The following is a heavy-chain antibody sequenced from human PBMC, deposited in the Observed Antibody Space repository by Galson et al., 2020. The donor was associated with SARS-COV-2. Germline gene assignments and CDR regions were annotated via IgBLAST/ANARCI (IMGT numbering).Heavy chain of an antibody. D-gene: IGHD3-10*01. CDR3: ASYIPPSKTAAFDY. Sequence: GESLKISCAASGFTFSSYSMNWVRQAPGKGLEWVSYISSSSSTIYYADSVKGRFTISRDNAKNSLYLQMNSLRAEDTAVYYCASYIPPSKTAAFDYWGQGTLVTVSS. CDR1: GFTFSSYS. V-gene: IGHV3-48*04. CDR2: ISSSSSTI. J-gene: IGHJ4*02.